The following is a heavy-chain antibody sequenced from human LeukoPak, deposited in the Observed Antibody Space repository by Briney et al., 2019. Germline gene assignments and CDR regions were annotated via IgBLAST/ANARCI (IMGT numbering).Heavy chain of an antibody. J-gene: IGHJ4*02. V-gene: IGHV3-9*03. CDR3: AKDMRSGYSYGNTIDY. D-gene: IGHD5-18*01. CDR2: ISWNSGSI. CDR1: GFTFDDYA. Sequence: GGSLRLSCAASGFTFDDYAMHWVRQAPGTGLEWVSGISWNSGSIGYADSVKGRFTISRDNAKNSLYLQMNSLRAEDMALYYCAKDMRSGYSYGNTIDYWGQGTLVTVSS.